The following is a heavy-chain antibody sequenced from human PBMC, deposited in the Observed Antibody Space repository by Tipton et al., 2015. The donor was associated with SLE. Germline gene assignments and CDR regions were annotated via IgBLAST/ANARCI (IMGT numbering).Heavy chain of an antibody. CDR2: ISYDGSNK. CDR1: GFIFSSYA. D-gene: IGHD1-26*01. CDR3: ARDPWDRGAFDI. V-gene: IGHV3-30-3*01. J-gene: IGHJ3*02. Sequence: RSLRLSCAASGFIFSSYAMHWVRQAPGKGLEWVAVISYDGSNKYYADSVKGRFTISRDNSKNTLYLQMNSLKTEATAVYYCARDPWDRGAFDIWGQGTMVTVSS.